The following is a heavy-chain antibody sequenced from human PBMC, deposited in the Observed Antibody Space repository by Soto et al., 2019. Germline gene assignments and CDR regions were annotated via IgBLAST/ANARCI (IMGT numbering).Heavy chain of an antibody. CDR3: AKVLNYYDRSGLFDY. CDR2: ISWNSGSI. Sequence: EVQLVESGGGLVQPGRSLRLSCAASGFTFDDYAMHWVRQAPGKGLEWVSGISWNSGSICYADSVKGRFTISRDNAKNSLSLQMNSLRAEDTALYYCAKVLNYYDRSGLFDYWGQGTLVTVSS. J-gene: IGHJ4*02. V-gene: IGHV3-9*01. CDR1: GFTFDDYA. D-gene: IGHD3-22*01.